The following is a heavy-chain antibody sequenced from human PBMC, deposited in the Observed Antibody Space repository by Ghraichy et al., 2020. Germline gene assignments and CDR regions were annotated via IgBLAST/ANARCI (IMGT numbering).Heavy chain of an antibody. V-gene: IGHV2-26*01. D-gene: IGHD2-8*01. CDR2: IFSNDEK. J-gene: IGHJ5*02. CDR1: GFSLSNARIG. CDR3: ARIGYCTNGVCYVGWFDP. Sequence: SGPTLVKPTETLTLTCTVSGFSLSNARIGVSWIRQPPGKALEWLAHIFSNDEKSYSTSLKNRLTICKDTSKSQVVLTMTNMDPVDTATYYCARIGYCTNGVCYVGWFDPWGQGTLVTVSS.